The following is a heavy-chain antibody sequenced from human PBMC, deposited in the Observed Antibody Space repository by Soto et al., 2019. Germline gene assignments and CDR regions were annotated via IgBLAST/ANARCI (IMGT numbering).Heavy chain of an antibody. CDR1: GFTFSSYA. V-gene: IGHV3-23*01. J-gene: IGHJ5*01. CDR3: AKLRYFDWSSYNWFEY. Sequence: PVGSLRLSCAASGFTFSSYAMTWVRQAPGKGLEWVSGISGSGATTSYADSVKGRFTVSRDNSKNTLYLQMNSLRVEDTAVYYCAKLRYFDWSSYNWFEYWGQGT. D-gene: IGHD3-9*01. CDR2: ISGSGATT.